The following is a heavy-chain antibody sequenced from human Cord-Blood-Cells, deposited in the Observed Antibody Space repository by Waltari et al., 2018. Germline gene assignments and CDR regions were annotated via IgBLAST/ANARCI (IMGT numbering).Heavy chain of an antibody. CDR2: INPNSGGT. V-gene: IGHV1-2*02. CDR1: GYTFTGYY. CDR3: ARDLQYSSSWYYYYYYMDV. J-gene: IGHJ6*03. Sequence: QVQLVQSGAEVKKPGASVKVSCKASGYTFTGYYMHWVRQAPGQGLEWMGWINPNSGGTNYAQKFQGRVTMTRDTSISTAYMELSRLRSDDTAVYYCARDLQYSSSWYYYYYYMDVWGKGTTVTVSS. D-gene: IGHD6-13*01.